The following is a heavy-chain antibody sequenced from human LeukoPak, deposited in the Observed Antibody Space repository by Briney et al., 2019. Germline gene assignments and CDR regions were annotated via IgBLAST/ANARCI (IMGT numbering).Heavy chain of an antibody. CDR2: ISGSGGST. CDR1: GFTYSSFA. Sequence: GGSLRLSCAASGFTYSSFAMSWVRQAPGKGLEWVSSISGSGGSTYYADSVKGRFTISRDNSKNTLYLQMNSLRAEDTAVYYCAKARFSGYCSGGSCYSGNDYWGQGTLVTVSS. CDR3: AKARFSGYCSGGSCYSGNDY. D-gene: IGHD2-15*01. J-gene: IGHJ4*02. V-gene: IGHV3-23*01.